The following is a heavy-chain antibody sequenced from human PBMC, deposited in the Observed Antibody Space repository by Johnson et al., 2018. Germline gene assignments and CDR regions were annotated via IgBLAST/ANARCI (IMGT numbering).Heavy chain of an antibody. Sequence: QVQLVQSGAEVKNPGASVKVSCKASGYPFTTFGITWVRQAPGQGLEWMGWISPYNGNTKYAQKFQGRVTMTTDKSASTANMELRNLRSDDTAGYYCAEVKWELPVPSPLINNYYMDVGGKGTTVTVSS. CDR2: ISPYNGNT. D-gene: IGHD1-26*01. J-gene: IGHJ6*03. CDR3: AEVKWELPVPSPLINNYYMDV. CDR1: GYPFTTFG. V-gene: IGHV1-18*01.